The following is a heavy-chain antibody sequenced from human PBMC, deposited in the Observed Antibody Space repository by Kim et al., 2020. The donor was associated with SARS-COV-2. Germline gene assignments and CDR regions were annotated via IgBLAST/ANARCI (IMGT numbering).Heavy chain of an antibody. D-gene: IGHD6-25*01. CDR3: VRWNNMGGSGWFDP. Sequence: ASVKVSCKASGYTFTHYVIHWVRQAPGQGLEWMGWIDTKTGNPMYAQGFTGRFVFSLDTSVSTTYLQISSLKTEDTAVYYCVRWNNMGGSGWFDPWGQGTLVIVSS. CDR2: IDTKTGNP. CDR1: GYTFTHYV. J-gene: IGHJ5*02. V-gene: IGHV7-4-1*02.